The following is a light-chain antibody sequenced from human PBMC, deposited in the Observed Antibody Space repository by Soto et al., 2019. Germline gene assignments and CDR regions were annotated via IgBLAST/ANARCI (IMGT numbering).Light chain of an antibody. CDR3: QQRSNWRVT. J-gene: IGKJ5*01. Sequence: EIVLKQSPATLSLSPGERATLSCRASQSVSSYFAWYQQKPGQAPRLLIYGASNRATGIPARFSGSGSGTDFTLTLSSLEPEDFAVYYCQQRSNWRVTFGQGTLLEIK. CDR2: GAS. V-gene: IGKV3-11*01. CDR1: QSVSSY.